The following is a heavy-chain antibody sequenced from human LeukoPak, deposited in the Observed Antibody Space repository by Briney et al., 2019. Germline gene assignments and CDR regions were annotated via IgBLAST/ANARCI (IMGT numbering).Heavy chain of an antibody. J-gene: IGHJ4*02. CDR3: ARELGFGLPAF. D-gene: IGHD3-10*01. CDR1: GGTFSSYT. CDR2: IIQSFGAP. V-gene: IGHV1-69*05. Sequence: SVKVSCKASGGTFSSYTFTWVRQAPGQGLGWMGRIIQSFGAPNYAQQFQGRVTITTDESTSTVYMALSSLTSQDTAVYYCARELGFGLPAFWGQGTLVTVSS.